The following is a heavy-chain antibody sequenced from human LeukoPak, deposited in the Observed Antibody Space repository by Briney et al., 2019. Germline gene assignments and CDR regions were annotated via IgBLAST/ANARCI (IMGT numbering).Heavy chain of an antibody. D-gene: IGHD3-10*01. CDR3: ARDRDYYNYFEY. CDR1: GFTLSRYW. CDR2: IKHDGSEK. V-gene: IGHV3-7*04. Sequence: PGGSLRLSCAASGFTLSRYWMSWVRQAPGKGLEGVAKIKHDGSEKYYVDSVKGRFTISRDNAKNSLYLQMNSLRGEDTAVYYCARDRDYYNYFEYWGQGTLVTVSS. J-gene: IGHJ4*02.